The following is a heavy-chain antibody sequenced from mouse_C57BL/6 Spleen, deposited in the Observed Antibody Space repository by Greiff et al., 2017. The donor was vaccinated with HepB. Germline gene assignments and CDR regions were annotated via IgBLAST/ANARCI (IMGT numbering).Heavy chain of an antibody. CDR1: GFSFTSYG. J-gene: IGHJ4*01. V-gene: IGHV2-2*01. Sequence: VKLMESGPGLVQPSQSLSITCTVSGFSFTSYGVHWVRQSPGKGLEWLGVIWSGGSTDYNAAFISRLSISKDNSKSQVFFKMNSLQADDTAIYYCARKGIYYDYDYYAMDYWGQGTSVTVSS. CDR2: IWSGGST. D-gene: IGHD2-4*01. CDR3: ARKGIYYDYDYYAMDY.